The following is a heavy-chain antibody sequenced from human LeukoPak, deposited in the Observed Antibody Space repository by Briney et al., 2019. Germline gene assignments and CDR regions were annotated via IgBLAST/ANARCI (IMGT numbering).Heavy chain of an antibody. V-gene: IGHV3-23*01. CDR3: AKRGVVIRVILVGFHKEANYFDS. CDR2: ISDSGGRT. CDR1: GITLSNYG. D-gene: IGHD3-22*01. J-gene: IGHJ4*02. Sequence: GGSLRLSCAVSGITLSNYGMSWVRQAPGKGLEWVAGISDSGGRTNYADSVKGRLTISRDNPKNTLYLQMNSLRAEDTAVYFCAKRGVVIRVILVGFHKEANYFDSWGQGALVTVSS.